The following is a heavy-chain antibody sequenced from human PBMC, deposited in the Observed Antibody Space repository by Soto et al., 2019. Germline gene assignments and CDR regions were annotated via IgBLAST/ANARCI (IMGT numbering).Heavy chain of an antibody. J-gene: IGHJ4*02. D-gene: IGHD2-2*01. CDR1: RFTFSSYA. Sequence: GGSLRLSCAASRFTFSSYAMSWVRQAPGKGLQWVSGISGSGGTTHYADSVKGRFTISRDKSQNTLYLQMNSLRAEDTAVYYCAKEVGYCSSSSCYYFDYWGQGTLVTVSS. CDR3: AKEVGYCSSSSCYYFDY. V-gene: IGHV3-23*01. CDR2: ISGSGGTT.